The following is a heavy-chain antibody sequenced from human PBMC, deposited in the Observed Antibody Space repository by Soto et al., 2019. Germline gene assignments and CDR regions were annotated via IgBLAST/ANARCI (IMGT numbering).Heavy chain of an antibody. J-gene: IGHJ4*02. Sequence: SETLSLTCTVSGGSISSSSYYWGWIRQPPGKGLEWIGSIYYSGSTYYNPSLKSRVTISVDTSKNQFSLKLSSVTAADTAVYYCARVDTAMVTGYWGQGTLVTV. CDR3: ARVDTAMVTGY. D-gene: IGHD5-18*01. V-gene: IGHV4-39*01. CDR2: IYYSGST. CDR1: GGSISSSSYY.